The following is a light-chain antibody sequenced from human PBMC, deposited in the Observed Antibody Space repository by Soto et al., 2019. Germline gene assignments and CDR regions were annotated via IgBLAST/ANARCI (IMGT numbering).Light chain of an antibody. J-gene: IGKJ1*01. V-gene: IGKV3-15*01. CDR3: QQYNDWPRT. CDR2: GAS. Sequence: EIVVSQSPATLSVSPGERATLSCRASQSVSSNLAWYQQKHGQAHRILMYGASTRDTGIPARFSGSGSGTEFTLTISSLQSEDFKVYYCQQYNDWPRTFGQGTKVDIK. CDR1: QSVSSN.